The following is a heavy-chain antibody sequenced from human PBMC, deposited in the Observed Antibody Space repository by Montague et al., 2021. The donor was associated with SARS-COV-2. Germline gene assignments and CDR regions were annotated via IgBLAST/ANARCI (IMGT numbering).Heavy chain of an antibody. Sequence: SETLSLTCGVSGGSISDSNWWSWVRQSPETGLEWIGEISLGGHTDYNPSLKSRVTISLDKSKNQLSLKLTSVTAADTAVYYCARDIWEPEVRSRGWFDPWGQGILVTVSS. CDR3: ARDIWEPEVRSRGWFDP. CDR2: ISLGGHT. D-gene: IGHD1-26*01. J-gene: IGHJ5*02. CDR1: GGSISDSNW. V-gene: IGHV4-4*02.